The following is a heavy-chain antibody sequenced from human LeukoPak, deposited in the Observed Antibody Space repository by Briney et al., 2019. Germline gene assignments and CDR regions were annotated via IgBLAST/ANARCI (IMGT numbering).Heavy chain of an antibody. CDR1: GFTFSSYW. Sequence: GGSLRLSCAASGFTFSSYWMHWVRQAPGKGLVWVSRINSDDSSTSYADSVKGRFTISRDNAKNTLYLRMNSLRAEDTAVYYCARAAGAVYSSGWYAWAYWGQGTLVTVSS. CDR2: INSDDSST. D-gene: IGHD6-19*01. V-gene: IGHV3-74*01. CDR3: ARAAGAVYSSGWYAWAY. J-gene: IGHJ4*02.